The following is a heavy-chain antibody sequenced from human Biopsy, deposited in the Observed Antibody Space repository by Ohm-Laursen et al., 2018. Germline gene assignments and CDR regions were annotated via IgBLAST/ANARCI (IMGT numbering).Heavy chain of an antibody. V-gene: IGHV3-15*01. CDR3: TTYQY. CDR1: RFTFSRYW. D-gene: IGHD3-16*02. Sequence: GSLRLSCAASRFTFSRYWMNWVRQAPGKGLEWVGRIKSKTDGGTIDYAASVKGRIIISRDDSKKTVYLQMNNLKTEDTGVYYCTTYQYWGQGTLVTVSS. J-gene: IGHJ4*02. CDR2: IKSKTDGGTI.